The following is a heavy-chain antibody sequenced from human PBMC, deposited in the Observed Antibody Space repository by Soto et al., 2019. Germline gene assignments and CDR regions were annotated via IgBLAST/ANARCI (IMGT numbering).Heavy chain of an antibody. V-gene: IGHV2-26*01. Sequence: QVTLKESGPVLVKPTETLTLTCTVSGFSLSNARMGVSWIRQPPGKALEWLAHIFSNDEKSYSTSLKSRLTISKATSKSQVVLTMTNMDPVDTATYYCARIEEPYYDILTGPQADYYGMDVWGQGTTVTVSS. J-gene: IGHJ6*02. D-gene: IGHD3-9*01. CDR2: IFSNDEK. CDR3: ARIEEPYYDILTGPQADYYGMDV. CDR1: GFSLSNARMG.